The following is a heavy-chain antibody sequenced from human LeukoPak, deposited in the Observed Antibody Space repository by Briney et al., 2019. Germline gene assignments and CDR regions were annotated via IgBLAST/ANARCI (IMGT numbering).Heavy chain of an antibody. V-gene: IGHV3-23*01. D-gene: IGHD2-15*01. CDR3: AKEGLRRKVSYYYSYMDV. CDR2: MSGSGGRT. J-gene: IGHJ6*03. CDR1: VFTFSRYA. Sequence: GGSLRLSFAASVFTFSRYAMSWLGQPRGKGREGVSAMSGSGGRTYYPDSGEGRVTISRDNSQHTLYLQMNSLGAEDTAVYYCAKEGLRRKVSYYYSYMDVWGKGTTVTVSS.